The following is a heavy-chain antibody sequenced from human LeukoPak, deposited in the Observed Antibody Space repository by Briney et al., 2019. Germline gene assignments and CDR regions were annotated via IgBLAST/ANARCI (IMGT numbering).Heavy chain of an antibody. Sequence: SETLSLTCSVSGYSITSGYYWGWIRQPPGKGLEWIGSIYHSGSTFYNPSLQSRVTMSVDTSKNQFSLKLSSVTAADTAVYYCARGFRGVHLDYWGQGTLVTVSS. CDR1: GYSITSGYY. CDR3: ARGFRGVHLDY. J-gene: IGHJ4*02. CDR2: IYHSGST. D-gene: IGHD3-10*01. V-gene: IGHV4-38-2*02.